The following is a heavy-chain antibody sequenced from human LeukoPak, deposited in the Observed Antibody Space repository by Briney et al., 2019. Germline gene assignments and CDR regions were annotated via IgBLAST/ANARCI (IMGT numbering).Heavy chain of an antibody. CDR1: GGSISSSSYY. D-gene: IGHD2-15*01. J-gene: IGHJ3*02. CDR3: ASSEDIDDAFDI. Sequence: PSETLSLTCTVSGGSISSSSYYWGWIRQPPGKGLEWIGSIYYSGSTYYNPSLKSRVTISVDRSKNQFSLKLSSVTAADTAVYYCASSEDIDDAFDIWGQGTMVTVSS. V-gene: IGHV4-39*01. CDR2: IYYSGST.